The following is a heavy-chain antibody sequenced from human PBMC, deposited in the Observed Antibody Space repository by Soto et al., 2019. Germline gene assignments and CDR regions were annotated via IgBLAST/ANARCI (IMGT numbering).Heavy chain of an antibody. Sequence: ASVKVSCKASGYTFTSYDINWVRQATGQGLEWMGWMNPNSGNTGYAQKFQGRVTMTRNTSISTAYMELSSLRSEDTAVYYCATAVTLSGWFFGGHDYWGQGTLVTVSS. J-gene: IGHJ4*02. D-gene: IGHD6-19*01. CDR2: MNPNSGNT. CDR3: ATAVTLSGWFFGGHDY. V-gene: IGHV1-8*01. CDR1: GYTFTSYD.